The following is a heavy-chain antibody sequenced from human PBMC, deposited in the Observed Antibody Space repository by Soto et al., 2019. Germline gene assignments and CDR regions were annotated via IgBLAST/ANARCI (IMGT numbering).Heavy chain of an antibody. D-gene: IGHD3-10*01. CDR1: GGSFSGYY. J-gene: IGHJ6*03. CDR3: ARTGVSGYYYSTDV. Sequence: SETLSLTGAVYGGSFSGYYWSWIRQPPGKGLEWIGEINHSGSTNYNPSLKSRVTISLDTSKNQFSLKLSSVAAADTAVYYCARTGVSGYYYSTDVWGKGTTVTVSS. V-gene: IGHV4-34*01. CDR2: INHSGST.